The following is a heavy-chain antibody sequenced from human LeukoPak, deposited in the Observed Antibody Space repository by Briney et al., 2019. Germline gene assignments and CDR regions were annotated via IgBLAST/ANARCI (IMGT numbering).Heavy chain of an antibody. CDR1: GYTFPSYD. D-gene: IGHD6-19*01. J-gene: IGHJ6*02. CDR2: MNPNSGNT. Sequence: ASVKVSCKASGYTFPSYDINWVRQATGQGLEGMGWMNPNSGNTGYAQKFQGRVTMTRNSSISTAYMELSSLRSEDTAVYYCARGGIAVAGGYYCYGMDVWGQGTTVTVSS. V-gene: IGHV1-8*01. CDR3: ARGGIAVAGGYYCYGMDV.